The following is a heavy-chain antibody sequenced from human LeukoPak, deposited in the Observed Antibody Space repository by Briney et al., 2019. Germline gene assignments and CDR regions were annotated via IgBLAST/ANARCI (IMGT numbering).Heavy chain of an antibody. Sequence: PSETLSLTCTVSGGSISSSSYYWGWIRQPPGKGLEWIGSIYYSGSTYYNPSLKSRVTISVDTSKNQFSLKLSSVTAADTAVYYCARQSYAYFDYWGQGTLVTVSS. CDR2: IYYSGST. CDR3: ARQSYAYFDY. V-gene: IGHV4-39*01. J-gene: IGHJ4*02. CDR1: GGSISSSSYY. D-gene: IGHD4-17*01.